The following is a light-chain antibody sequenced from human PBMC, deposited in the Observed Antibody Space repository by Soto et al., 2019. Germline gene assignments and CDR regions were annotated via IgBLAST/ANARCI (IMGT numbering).Light chain of an antibody. CDR3: QPYDSSWYA. V-gene: IGKV3-20*01. CDR1: QSLSSIY. J-gene: IGKJ2*01. CDR2: GTS. Sequence: EIVLTQSPGTLSLSPGERATLSCRASQSLSSIYLAWYQQRPDQTPRLLIYGTSTRATGIPDRFSGSGSGTDFTLTNSRLEPEDLAVYYCQPYDSSWYAFGQGTKLKIK.